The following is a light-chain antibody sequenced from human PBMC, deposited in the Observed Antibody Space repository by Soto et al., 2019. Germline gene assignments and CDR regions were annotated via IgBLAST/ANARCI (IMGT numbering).Light chain of an antibody. J-gene: IGLJ3*02. V-gene: IGLV2-14*01. Sequence: QSALTQPASVSGSPGQSITISCTGTSSDVGGYNYVSWYQQHPGKAPKLMIYDVSNRPSEVSNRFSGSKSDNTASLTISGLQAEVEADYYCSSYTTSSTLVFGGGTKLTVL. CDR3: SSYTTSSTLV. CDR2: DVS. CDR1: SSDVGGYNY.